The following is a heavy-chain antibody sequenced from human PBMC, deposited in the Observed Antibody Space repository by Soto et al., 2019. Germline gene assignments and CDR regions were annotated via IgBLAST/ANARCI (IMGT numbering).Heavy chain of an antibody. CDR1: GYSFTSYW. V-gene: IGHV5-51*01. J-gene: IGHJ4*02. CDR2: IYPGDSDT. D-gene: IGHD3-22*01. Sequence: GESLKISCKGSGYSFTSYWIGWVRQMPGKGLEWMGIIYPGDSDTRYSPSFQGQVTISADKSISTAYLQWSSLKASDTAIYYCTRHGLYYYDTSGYYPTDNWGQGTLVTVSS. CDR3: TRHGLYYYDTSGYYPTDN.